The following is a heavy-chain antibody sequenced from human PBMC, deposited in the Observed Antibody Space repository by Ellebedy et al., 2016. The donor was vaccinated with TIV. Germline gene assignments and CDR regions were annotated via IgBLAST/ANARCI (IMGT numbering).Heavy chain of an antibody. J-gene: IGHJ3*02. CDR2: IYPGDSDT. CDR3: ARQPPTYCGGDCYYAFDI. CDR1: GYSFTSYW. D-gene: IGHD2-21*02. Sequence: GESLKISXKGSGYSFTSYWISWVRQMPGKGLEWMGIIYPGDSDTRYSPSFQGHVTISADKSISTAYLQWSSLKASDTAMYYCARQPPTYCGGDCYYAFDIWGQGTMVTVSS. V-gene: IGHV5-51*01.